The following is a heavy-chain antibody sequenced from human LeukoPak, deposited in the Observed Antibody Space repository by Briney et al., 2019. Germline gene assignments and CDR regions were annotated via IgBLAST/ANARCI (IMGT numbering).Heavy chain of an antibody. CDR3: ASQDSSGWYSGYYYYYGMDV. CDR1: GFTFSSYA. D-gene: IGHD6-19*01. J-gene: IGHJ6*02. Sequence: GGSLRLSCAASGFTFSSYAMSWVRQAPGKGLEWVSAISGSGGSTYYADSVKGRFTISRDNSKNTLYLQMNSLRAEDTAVYYCASQDSSGWYSGYYYYYGMDVWGQGTTVTVSS. CDR2: ISGSGGST. V-gene: IGHV3-23*01.